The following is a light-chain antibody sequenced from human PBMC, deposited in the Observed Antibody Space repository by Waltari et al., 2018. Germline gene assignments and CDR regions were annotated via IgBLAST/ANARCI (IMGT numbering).Light chain of an antibody. J-gene: IGKJ1*01. CDR1: QSVSSNY. CDR3: QQDGRSPWT. CDR2: DAS. Sequence: FVLTQSPGTLSLSPGERVTLSCRASQSVSSNYLAWYQQKPGQAPRLLIYDASNRATGIADRFSGSGSGTDFTLTISRLEPEDVAVYYCQQDGRSPWTFGQGTKVAIK. V-gene: IGKV3-20*01.